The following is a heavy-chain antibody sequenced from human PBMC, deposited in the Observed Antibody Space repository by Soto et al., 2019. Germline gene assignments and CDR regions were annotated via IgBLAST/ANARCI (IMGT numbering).Heavy chain of an antibody. CDR1: GYTFSNFG. CDR2: LGPYNGNT. V-gene: IGHV1-18*01. CDR3: ARCYCSVGSCYTCWHFDL. Sequence: QVQLVQSAAEVKKPGASVKVSCKASGYTFSNFGLSWVRQAPGQGLEWMGWLGPYNGNTDHAQKFHDRVIMATDTSTNTAYVELRGLTSDDTAVYYCARCYCSVGSCYTCWHFDLWGRGTLVTVSS. J-gene: IGHJ2*01. D-gene: IGHD2-15*01.